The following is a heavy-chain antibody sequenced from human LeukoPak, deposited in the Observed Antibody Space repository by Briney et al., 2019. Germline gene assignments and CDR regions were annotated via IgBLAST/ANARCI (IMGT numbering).Heavy chain of an antibody. CDR1: GYSSTSYW. J-gene: IGHJ4*02. V-gene: IGHV5-51*01. CDR3: ARLMGYSYGSLDC. D-gene: IGHD5-18*01. CDR2: IYPGDSDT. Sequence: GESLKISCKDSGYSSTSYWIGWVRQMPGKGLEWMGIIYPGDSDTRYSPSFQGQVTISADKSISTAYLQWSSLKASDTAMYYCARLMGYSYGSLDCWGQGTLVTVSS.